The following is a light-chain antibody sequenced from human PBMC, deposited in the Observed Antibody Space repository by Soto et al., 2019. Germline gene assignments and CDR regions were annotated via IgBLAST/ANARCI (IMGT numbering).Light chain of an antibody. CDR1: QSVSSN. V-gene: IGKV3-15*01. Sequence: EIVMTQSPATLSVSPGERATLSCRASQSVSSNLAWYQQKPGQPPRLLIYGASTSATGIPARFSGSGSETEYTLPISSPQCEDFADYYCQQYNNWPPWTFGQGTKVEIK. J-gene: IGKJ1*01. CDR2: GAS. CDR3: QQYNNWPPWT.